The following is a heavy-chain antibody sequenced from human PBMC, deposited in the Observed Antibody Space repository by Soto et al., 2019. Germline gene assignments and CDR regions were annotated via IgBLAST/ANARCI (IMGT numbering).Heavy chain of an antibody. CDR2: IVVDTGNT. J-gene: IGHJ4*02. Sequence: AVKVSCKASGFTFESSVVHWVRQARGQRLEWIGWIVVDTGNTNYAQKVQERVTISRDMSTTTAYMELSSLRSEDTAVYYCAATNTAGAPVYWGQGTQVTVSS. D-gene: IGHD1-26*01. CDR3: AATNTAGAPVY. CDR1: GFTFESSV. V-gene: IGHV1-58*01.